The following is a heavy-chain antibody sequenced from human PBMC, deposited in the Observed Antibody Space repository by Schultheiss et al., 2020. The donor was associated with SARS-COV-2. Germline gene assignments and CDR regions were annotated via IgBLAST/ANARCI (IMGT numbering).Heavy chain of an antibody. Sequence: GGSLRLSCKGSGFRFTNYWIGWVRQMPGKGLQWMGIIYPGDSHTRYSPSVEGQVTISADRSVNTAYLEWVSLKVSDTALYFCATARPTANYDVWGVSLPNFDHFDYWGEGTLVTVSS. CDR1: GFRFTNYW. J-gene: IGHJ4*02. D-gene: IGHD3-16*01. V-gene: IGHV5-51*01. CDR3: ATARPTANYDVWGVSLPNFDHFDY. CDR2: IYPGDSHT.